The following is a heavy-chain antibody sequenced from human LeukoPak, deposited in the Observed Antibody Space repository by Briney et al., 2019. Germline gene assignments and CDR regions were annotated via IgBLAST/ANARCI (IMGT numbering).Heavy chain of an antibody. CDR2: IEYSSSSI. Sequence: PGGSLRLSCAASGFTFSSYSMNWVRQAPGKGLGWVSYIEYSSSSIYYADSVKGRFTISRDNSKNTLYLQMNSLRAEDTAVYYCARDRGYYDSSGYYSHGAFDIWGQGTMVTVSS. V-gene: IGHV3-48*01. CDR1: GFTFSSYS. J-gene: IGHJ3*02. CDR3: ARDRGYYDSSGYYSHGAFDI. D-gene: IGHD3-22*01.